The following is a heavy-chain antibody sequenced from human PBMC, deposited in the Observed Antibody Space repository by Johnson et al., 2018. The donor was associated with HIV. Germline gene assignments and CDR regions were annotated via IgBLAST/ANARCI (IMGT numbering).Heavy chain of an antibody. Sequence: VQVVESGGGVVQPGRSLRLSCAATGFTFSSYDMHWVRQATGKGLEWVSAIAPAVDTYYPGSVKGRFTISRENAKNSLYLQMNSLRAGDTAVYYCARWSADAFDIWGQGTMVTVSS. CDR2: IAPAVDT. CDR1: GFTFSSYD. CDR3: ARWSADAFDI. V-gene: IGHV3-13*01. J-gene: IGHJ3*02.